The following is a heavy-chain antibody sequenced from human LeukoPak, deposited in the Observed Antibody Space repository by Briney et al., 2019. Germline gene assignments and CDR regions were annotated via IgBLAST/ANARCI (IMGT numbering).Heavy chain of an antibody. CDR2: IRSKAYGATT. CDR1: GFTFGDYG. CDR3: TRILLKWELPGSDAFDI. J-gene: IGHJ3*02. V-gene: IGHV3-49*04. D-gene: IGHD1-26*01. Sequence: GGPLRLSCIPSGFTFGDYGLSGARQAPGKGLEWVGFIRSKAYGATTEYAASLKDRFTISRDDSKSIAYLQVNSLKTEDTAVYYCTRILLKWELPGSDAFDIWGEGTMVTVSS.